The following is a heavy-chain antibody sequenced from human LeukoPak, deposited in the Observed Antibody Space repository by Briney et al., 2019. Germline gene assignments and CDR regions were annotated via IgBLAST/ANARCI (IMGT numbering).Heavy chain of an antibody. CDR1: GFIFSDHA. Sequence: GGSLRLSCAASGFIFSDHAMSWVRQAPGKGLEWVSAISGSGGSTYYADSVKGRFTISRDNSKNTLYLQMNSLRAEDTAVYYCANPYYYDSSGYYSDYWGQGTLVTVSS. CDR3: ANPYYYDSSGYYSDY. V-gene: IGHV3-23*01. CDR2: ISGSGGST. J-gene: IGHJ4*02. D-gene: IGHD3-22*01.